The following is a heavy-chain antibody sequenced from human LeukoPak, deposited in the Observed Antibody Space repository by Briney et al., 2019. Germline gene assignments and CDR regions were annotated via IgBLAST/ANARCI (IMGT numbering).Heavy chain of an antibody. J-gene: IGHJ3*02. CDR3: ARGAVEGFRGYQLPRAFDI. Sequence: PGGSLRLSCAASGFTFSSYWMHWVRQAPGKGLVWVSRINTDGSSTSYADSVKGRFTISRDNAKNTLYLQMNSLRAEDTAVYYCARGAVEGFRGYQLPRAFDIWGQGTMVTVSS. CDR2: INTDGSST. CDR1: GFTFSSYW. V-gene: IGHV3-74*01. D-gene: IGHD2-2*01.